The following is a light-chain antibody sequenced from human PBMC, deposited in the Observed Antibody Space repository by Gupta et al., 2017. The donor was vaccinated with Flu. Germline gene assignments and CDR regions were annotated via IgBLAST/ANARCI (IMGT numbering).Light chain of an antibody. CDR3: GAWQTSRSVGV. CDR1: DY. J-gene: IGLJ3*02. V-gene: IGLV1-51*01. CDR2: DNG. Sequence: QSVLTQPPSVSAAPGQKVTISCSGGDYVSWYQQLAGAAPRLLMYDNGERLSGIPDRFSASKSGTSATLAITGLRTGDEADYYCGAWQTSRSVGVFGGGTKATVL.